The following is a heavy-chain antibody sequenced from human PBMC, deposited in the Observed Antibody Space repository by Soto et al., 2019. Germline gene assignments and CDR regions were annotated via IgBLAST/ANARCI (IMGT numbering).Heavy chain of an antibody. CDR2: IYPGDSDT. J-gene: IGHJ5*02. CDR3: ARLLGIRYFDWLLYDENNWFDP. CDR1: GYSFTSYW. D-gene: IGHD3-9*01. V-gene: IGHV5-51*01. Sequence: PGESLKISCKGSGYSFTSYWIGWVRQMPGKGLEWMGIIYPGDSDTRYSPSFQGQVTISADKSISTAYLQWSSLKASDTAMYYCARLLGIRYFDWLLYDENNWFDPWGQGTLVTVSS.